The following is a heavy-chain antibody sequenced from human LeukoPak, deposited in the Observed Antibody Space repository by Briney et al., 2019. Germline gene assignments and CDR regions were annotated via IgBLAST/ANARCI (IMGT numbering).Heavy chain of an antibody. CDR1: GGSISSGTNY. CDR3: ARDQWGGTYIHDAFDI. CDR2: IHTSGST. D-gene: IGHD1-26*01. Sequence: SETLSLTCTVSGGSISSGTNYWSWIRQPAGKGLEWIGRIHTSGSTNHNPSLRSRVTISVDTSKNQFSLKLSSVTAADTAVYYCARDQWGGTYIHDAFDIWGQGTMVTVSS. J-gene: IGHJ3*02. V-gene: IGHV4-61*02.